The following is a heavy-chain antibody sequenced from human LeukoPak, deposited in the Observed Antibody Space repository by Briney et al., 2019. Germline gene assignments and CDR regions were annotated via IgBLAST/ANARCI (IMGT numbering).Heavy chain of an antibody. J-gene: IGHJ3*02. CDR3: ARGRDPLGPDAFDI. CDR1: GYTFTSYG. Sequence: GASVKVSCKASGYTFTSYGISWVRQAPGQGLEWMGWISAYNGNTNYAQKLQGRVTMTTDTSTSTAYMELRSLRSEDTAVYYCARGRDPLGPDAFDIWGQGTMVTVSS. CDR2: ISAYNGNT. V-gene: IGHV1-18*01. D-gene: IGHD5-24*01.